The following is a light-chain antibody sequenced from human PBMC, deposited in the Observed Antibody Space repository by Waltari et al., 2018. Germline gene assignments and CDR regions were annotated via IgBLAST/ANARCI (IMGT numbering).Light chain of an antibody. CDR3: QKYNSAPRT. J-gene: IGKJ1*01. CDR2: AAT. Sequence: DIQMTQSPSSLSASVRDRVTITFRASQGIINYLAWYQQKPGKVPKLLIYAATTLQSGVPSRFSGSGSGTDFTLTISSLQPEDVATYYCQKYNSAPRTFGQGTKVEIK. V-gene: IGKV1-27*01. CDR1: QGIINY.